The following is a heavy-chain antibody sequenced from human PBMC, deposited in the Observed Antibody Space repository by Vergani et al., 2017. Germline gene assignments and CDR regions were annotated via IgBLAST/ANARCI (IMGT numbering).Heavy chain of an antibody. CDR1: SFKLGDYG. J-gene: IGHJ4*02. V-gene: IGHV3-33*01. D-gene: IGHD4-17*01. CDR3: ATGTRYTASSLDY. CDR2: TWYEGNNN. Sequence: QVQLVESGGGVVQPGRSLRLSCTPSSFKLGDYGMHWVRQAPGRGLEWVSMTWYEGNNNYYADSVKGRFTISKDISKNTLYLQMNILRGDDTAVYCCATGTRYTASSLDYWGQGTLVTVSS.